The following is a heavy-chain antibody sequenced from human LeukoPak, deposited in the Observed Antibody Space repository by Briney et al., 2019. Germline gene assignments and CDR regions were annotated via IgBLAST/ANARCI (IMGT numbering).Heavy chain of an antibody. D-gene: IGHD1-26*01. CDR3: AKGPNSGSYPGHY. Sequence: PGGSLRLSCAASGFTVSSNYMSWVRQAPGKGLEWVSAISGSGGSTYYADSVKGRFTISRDNSKNTLYLQMNSLRAEDTAVYYCAKGPNSGSYPGHYWGQGTLVTVSS. V-gene: IGHV3-23*01. CDR1: GFTVSSNY. J-gene: IGHJ4*02. CDR2: ISGSGGST.